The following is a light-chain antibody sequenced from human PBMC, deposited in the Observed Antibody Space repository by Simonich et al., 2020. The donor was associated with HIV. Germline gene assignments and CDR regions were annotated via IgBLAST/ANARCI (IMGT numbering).Light chain of an antibody. J-gene: IGLJ2*01. V-gene: IGLV2-14*01. CDR1: SSDVGGYNY. CDR3: SSYTSSSTLDVV. Sequence: QSARTQPASVSGSPGQSITISCTGTSSDVGGYNYVSWYQQHPGKAPKLMIYEVSKRPSGVSNRFSGSKSGNTASLTISGLQAEDEADYYCSSYTSSSTLDVVFGGGTKLTVL. CDR2: EVS.